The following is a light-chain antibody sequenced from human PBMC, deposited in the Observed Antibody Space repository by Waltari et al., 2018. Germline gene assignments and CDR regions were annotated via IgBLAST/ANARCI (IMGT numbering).Light chain of an antibody. Sequence: SYVLTQPPSVSVAPGKTPRLTCGGTNMCRKSAQWYKKKPGRAPVLVIYYDSDRPSGIPERFSGSNSGNTATLTISRVEAGDEADYYCQVWDSGSDHPAVVFGGGTKLTVL. V-gene: IGLV3-21*04. CDR3: QVWDSGSDHPAVV. CDR2: YDS. J-gene: IGLJ2*01. CDR1: NMCRKS.